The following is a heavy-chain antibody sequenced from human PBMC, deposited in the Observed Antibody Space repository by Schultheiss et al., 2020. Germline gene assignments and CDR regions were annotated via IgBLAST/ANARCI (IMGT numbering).Heavy chain of an antibody. J-gene: IGHJ4*02. D-gene: IGHD6-6*01. V-gene: IGHV3-21*04. Sequence: GQSLRLSCAASDFTVSSTYMSWVRQAPGKGLEWVSSISSSSSYIYYADSVKGRFTISRDNAKNSLYLQMNSLRAEDTALYYCAKEARVRSSGIDYWGQGTLVTVSS. CDR1: DFTVSSTY. CDR3: AKEARVRSSGIDY. CDR2: ISSSSSYI.